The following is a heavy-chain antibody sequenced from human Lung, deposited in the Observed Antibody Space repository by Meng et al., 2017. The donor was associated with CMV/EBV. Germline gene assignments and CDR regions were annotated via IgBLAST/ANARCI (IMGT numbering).Heavy chain of an antibody. V-gene: IGHV5-51*01. J-gene: IGHJ5*02. Sequence: XVSXXPSGYNFTTYWIGWVRQMPGKGLEWMGIIYPGDSDTRYSPSFQGQVTISADKSISTAYLQWSSLKASDTAMYYCARGVYSSSSNWFDPWGQGTLVTVSS. CDR2: IYPGDSDT. CDR3: ARGVYSSSSNWFDP. CDR1: GYNFTTYW. D-gene: IGHD6-6*01.